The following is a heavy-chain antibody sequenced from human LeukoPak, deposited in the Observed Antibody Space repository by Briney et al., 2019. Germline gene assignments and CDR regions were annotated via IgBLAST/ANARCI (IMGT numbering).Heavy chain of an antibody. CDR3: AKEVPMVRGVKYFDY. Sequence: GGSLRLSCAASGFTFSSYAMSWVRQAPGKGLEWVSAISGSGGSTYYADSVKGRFTISRDNSKNTLYLQMNSLRAEVTAVYYRAKEVPMVRGVKYFDYWGQGTLVTVSS. D-gene: IGHD3-10*01. CDR1: GFTFSSYA. CDR2: ISGSGGST. J-gene: IGHJ4*02. V-gene: IGHV3-23*01.